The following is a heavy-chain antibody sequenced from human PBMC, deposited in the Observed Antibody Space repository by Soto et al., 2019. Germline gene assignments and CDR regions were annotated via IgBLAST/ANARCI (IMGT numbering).Heavy chain of an antibody. V-gene: IGHV1-3*01. CDR3: AREGFLGGSGP. CDR1: GYTFTSYA. D-gene: IGHD3-10*01. J-gene: IGHJ5*02. CDR2: INAGNGNT. Sequence: QVQLVQSGAEVKKPGASVKVSCKASGYTFTSYAMHRVRQAPGQRLEWMGWINAGNGNTKYSQKFQGRVTITRDTSASTAYMELSRLRSEDTAVYYCAREGFLGGSGPWGQGTLVTVSS.